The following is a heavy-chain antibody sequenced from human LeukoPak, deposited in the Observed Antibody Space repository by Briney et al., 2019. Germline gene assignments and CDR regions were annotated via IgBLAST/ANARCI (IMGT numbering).Heavy chain of an antibody. Sequence: SQTLSLTYAISGDSVSINSAAWSWVRQSPARGLEWLGRTYYRSKWYNDYAVSVKSRITINPDTSKNQFSLQLNSVTPEDTAVYYCARDHGGYFDYWGQGTLVTVSS. D-gene: IGHD2-15*01. CDR3: ARDHGGYFDY. V-gene: IGHV6-1*01. J-gene: IGHJ4*02. CDR1: GDSVSINSAA. CDR2: TYYRSKWYN.